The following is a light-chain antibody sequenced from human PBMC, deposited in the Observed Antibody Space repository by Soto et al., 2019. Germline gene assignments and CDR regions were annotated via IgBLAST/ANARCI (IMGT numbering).Light chain of an antibody. CDR1: QSISSW. J-gene: IGKJ2*01. CDR3: QQFNSYSGT. V-gene: IGKV1-5*03. Sequence: DIQMTQSPSTLSAPVGDRVTITCRASQSISSWLAWYQQKPGKAPKLLIYKASTLETGVPSRFSGSGSGTEFTLTIGSLQPDDFATYYCQQFNSYSGTFGQGTKVDIK. CDR2: KAS.